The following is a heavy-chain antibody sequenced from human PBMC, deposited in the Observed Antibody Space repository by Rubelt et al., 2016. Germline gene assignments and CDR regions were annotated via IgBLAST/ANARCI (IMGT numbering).Heavy chain of an antibody. CDR1: GYTFTGYY. CDR2: ITPNSGGT. CDR3: ARGNSGYDYGLDY. D-gene: IGHD5-12*01. V-gene: IGHV1-2*02. Sequence: QVQLVQSGAEVKKPGASVKVSCKASGYTFTGYYMHWVRQAPGQGLEWMRWITPNSGGTNYAQRFQGRETMSRDTSGSTAYMELSRLTADDTAVYYCARGNSGYDYGLDYWGQGTLVTVSA. J-gene: IGHJ4*02.